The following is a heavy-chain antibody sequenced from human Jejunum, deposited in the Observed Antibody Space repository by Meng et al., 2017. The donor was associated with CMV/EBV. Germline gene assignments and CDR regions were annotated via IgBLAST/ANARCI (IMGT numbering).Heavy chain of an antibody. CDR1: DYTFSDYY. V-gene: IGHV1-2*02. CDR2: INPYTGDT. CDR3: AKDGGSYLDYYFDY. Sequence: ASDYTFSDYYMHWVRQAPGQGLEWMGYINPYTGDTNYAQEFQGRVTMTRDTSTNTAYMELTRLRSDDTALYYCAKDGGSYLDYYFDYWGQGTLVTVSS. D-gene: IGHD3-16*01. J-gene: IGHJ4*02.